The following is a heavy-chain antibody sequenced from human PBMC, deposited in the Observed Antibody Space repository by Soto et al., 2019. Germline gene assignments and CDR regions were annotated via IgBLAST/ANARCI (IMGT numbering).Heavy chain of an antibody. CDR2: ISYDGSNK. Sequence: GGSLRLSCAASGFTFSSYGMHWVRQAPGKGLEWVAVISYDGSNKYYADSVKGRFTISRDNSKNTLYLQMNSLRAEDTAVYYCAKGGVLGEVYGMDVWGQGTTVTVSS. V-gene: IGHV3-30*18. CDR3: AKGGVLGEVYGMDV. J-gene: IGHJ6*02. D-gene: IGHD3-10*01. CDR1: GFTFSSYG.